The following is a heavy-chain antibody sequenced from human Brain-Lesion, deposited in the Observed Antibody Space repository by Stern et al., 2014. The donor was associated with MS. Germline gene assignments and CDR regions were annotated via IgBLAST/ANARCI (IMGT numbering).Heavy chain of an antibody. CDR3: AGEEDIRYCSGGSCTGNWFDP. J-gene: IGHJ5*02. V-gene: IGHV4-39*01. CDR1: GGSVSSTSYA. D-gene: IGHD2-15*01. CDR2: IYYSGNT. Sequence: QVQLVQSGPGLVKPSETLSLTCTVAGGSVSSTSYAWAWIRQPPGKGLEWIGTIYYSGNTYYSPSLKSRLTLSLDPSKNQFSLQLSSVTAADTAVYYCAGEEDIRYCSGGSCTGNWFDPWGQGTLVTVSS.